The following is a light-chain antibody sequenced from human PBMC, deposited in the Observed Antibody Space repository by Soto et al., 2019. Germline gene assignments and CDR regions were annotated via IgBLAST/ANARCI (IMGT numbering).Light chain of an antibody. Sequence: DIQMTQSPSTLSASVGDRVTITCRASQSISSWLAWYQQKPGKAPKLLIYKASSLESGVPSRDSGSGSGTECTLTISSLQPDDFATYYCQQYNSYLYTFGQGTKLEIK. CDR2: KAS. CDR1: QSISSW. J-gene: IGKJ2*01. CDR3: QQYNSYLYT. V-gene: IGKV1-5*03.